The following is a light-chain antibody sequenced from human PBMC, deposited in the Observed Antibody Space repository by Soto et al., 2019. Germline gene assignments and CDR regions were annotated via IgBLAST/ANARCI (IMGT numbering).Light chain of an antibody. CDR3: QQRGSWPIT. CDR2: DAS. J-gene: IGKJ4*01. CDR1: QSINNY. Sequence: EIVLTQSPATLSSSPGERATLSCRASQSINNYLAWYQQKPGQTPRLLIYDASYRATGFPARFSGSGSGTDFTLTISSLEPEDFAVYYCQQRGSWPITFGGGTKVEIK. V-gene: IGKV3-11*01.